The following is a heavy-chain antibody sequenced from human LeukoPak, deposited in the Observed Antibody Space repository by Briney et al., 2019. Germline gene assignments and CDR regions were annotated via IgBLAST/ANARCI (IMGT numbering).Heavy chain of an antibody. Sequence: SETLSLTCTVSGGSISSYYWSWIRQPPGKGLEWIGYIYYSGSTNYNPSLKSRVTISVDTSKNQFSLQLSSVTAADTAVYYCARGLDYDFWSGYPYYYYYGMDVWGQGTTVTVSS. CDR1: GGSISSYY. V-gene: IGHV4-59*01. D-gene: IGHD3-3*01. CDR3: ARGLDYDFWSGYPYYYYYGMDV. CDR2: IYYSGST. J-gene: IGHJ6*02.